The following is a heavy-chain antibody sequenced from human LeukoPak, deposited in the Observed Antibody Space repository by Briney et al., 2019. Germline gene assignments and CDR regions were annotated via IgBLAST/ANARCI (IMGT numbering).Heavy chain of an antibody. CDR2: IYHSGNS. V-gene: IGHV4-38-2*01. J-gene: IGHJ4*02. D-gene: IGHD6-19*01. CDR3: ARRAGSGWPTFDY. CDR1: GYSISSGYY. Sequence: SETLSLTCAVSGYSISSGYYWGWVRQPPGKGLEWIGSIYHSGNSYYNPSLRSRVTISVDTSKNQFFLKVGSVTAADTAVYYCARRAGSGWPTFDYWGQGTLVTVSS.